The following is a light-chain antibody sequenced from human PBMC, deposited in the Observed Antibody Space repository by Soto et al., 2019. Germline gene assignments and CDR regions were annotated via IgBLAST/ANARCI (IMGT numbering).Light chain of an antibody. V-gene: IGKV3-11*01. CDR2: DVS. CDR1: QSVSRY. J-gene: IGKJ5*01. CDR3: QQRSDWPIT. Sequence: VLTQSPGTLSSSPWERATLSCSSSQSVSRYLAWYQQKPGQAPRLXIYDVSTRATGIPARFSGSGSGTDFTLTITSLEPEDFEVYSCQQRSDWPITFGQGTRLEIK.